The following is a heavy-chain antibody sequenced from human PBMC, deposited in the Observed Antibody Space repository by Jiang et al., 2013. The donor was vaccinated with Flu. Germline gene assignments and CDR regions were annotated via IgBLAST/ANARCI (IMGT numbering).Heavy chain of an antibody. J-gene: IGHJ4*02. CDR2: IYWDDDK. V-gene: IGHV2-5*02. CDR1: GFSISTYGVG. Sequence: PTQTLTLTCTLSGFSISTYGVGVGWIRQPPGEALEWLALIYWDDDKRYSPSLKSRLTITKDTSKNQVVLTMTNMDPVDTATYYCAHVGTKKYYFDYWGQGTLVTVSS. CDR3: AHVGTKKYYFDY. D-gene: IGHD3-10*01.